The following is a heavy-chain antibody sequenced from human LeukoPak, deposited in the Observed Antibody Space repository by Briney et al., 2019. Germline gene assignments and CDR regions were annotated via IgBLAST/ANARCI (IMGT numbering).Heavy chain of an antibody. Sequence: GGSQRLSCVASGFTFSSYWMTWVRQAPGKGLERVANIKQDGSEKYYVDYVKGRFTISRDNAKNSLYLQMNSLRAEDTAVYHCARISLDAFDIWGQGTMVTVSS. CDR1: GFTFSSYW. CDR3: ARISLDAFDI. CDR2: IKQDGSEK. V-gene: IGHV3-7*04. J-gene: IGHJ3*02.